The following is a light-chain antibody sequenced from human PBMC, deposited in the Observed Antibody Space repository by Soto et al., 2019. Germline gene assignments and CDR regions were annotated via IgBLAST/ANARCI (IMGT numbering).Light chain of an antibody. Sequence: VMSQSPATLSVYKGERATLSCRASQSVAGNLAWYQQKPGQAPRLLIYGASTRATGIPARFSGSGSGTEFTLTISILQSEDVTLYYCQQYKNWPGTFCQGTKVDI. J-gene: IGKJ1*01. CDR1: QSVAGN. CDR2: GAS. V-gene: IGKV3-15*01. CDR3: QQYKNWPGT.